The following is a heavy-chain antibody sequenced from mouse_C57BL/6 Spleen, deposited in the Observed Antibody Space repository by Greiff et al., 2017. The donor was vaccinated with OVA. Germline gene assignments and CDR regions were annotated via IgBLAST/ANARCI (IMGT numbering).Heavy chain of an antibody. CDR3: ARPIYGSSYWAWFAY. V-gene: IGHV5-17*01. CDR1: GFTFSDYG. J-gene: IGHJ3*01. Sequence: EVKLVESGGGLVKPGGSLKLSCAASGFTFSDYGMHWVRQAPEKGLEWVAYISSGSSTIYYADTVKGRFTISRDNAKNTLFLQMTSLRSEDTAMYYCARPIYGSSYWAWFAYWGQGTLVTVSA. D-gene: IGHD1-1*01. CDR2: ISSGSSTI.